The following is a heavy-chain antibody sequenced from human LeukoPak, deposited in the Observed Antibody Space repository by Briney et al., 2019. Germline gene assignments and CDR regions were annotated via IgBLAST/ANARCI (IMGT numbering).Heavy chain of an antibody. D-gene: IGHD6-19*01. CDR1: GFTFSNYW. V-gene: IGHV3-21*01. CDR2: ISSSSSYI. CDR3: ARDSSGWFFFDY. J-gene: IGHJ4*02. Sequence: GGSLRLSCAASGFTFSNYWMTWVRQAPGKGLEWVSSISSSSSYIYYADSVKGRFTISRDNAKNSLYLQMNSLRAEDTAVYYCARDSSGWFFFDYWGQGTLVTVSS.